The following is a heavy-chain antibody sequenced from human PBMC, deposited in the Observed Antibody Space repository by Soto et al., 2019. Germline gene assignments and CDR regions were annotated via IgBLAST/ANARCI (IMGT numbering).Heavy chain of an antibody. CDR3: AYRVGSRGSFDY. D-gene: IGHD6-25*01. J-gene: IGHJ4*02. CDR1: GFSLRTSGVS. CDR2: IYWNDDK. Sequence: QITLKESGPTLVKPTQTLTLTCSFSGFSLRTSGVSVVWIRQPPGNALEWLAFIYWNDDKRYIQSLQSRLTITKDNSKKEVVLTMTNMDPLDTGTYYCAYRVGSRGSFDYWGQGTLVTVSS. V-gene: IGHV2-5*01.